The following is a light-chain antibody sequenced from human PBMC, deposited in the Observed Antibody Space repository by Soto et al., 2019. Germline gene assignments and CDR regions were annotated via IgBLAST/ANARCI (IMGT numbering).Light chain of an antibody. CDR2: AAS. CDR1: QVIVNNY. V-gene: IGKV1-27*01. Sequence: DIQMTQSPSSLSASVGDRVTITCRASQVIVNNYLAWYQQKPGNAPNLLIYAASTLQSGVPSRFSGGGSGTEFTLTISSLQPEDVATFYCQQYSSAPLTFGGGTKVEIK. CDR3: QQYSSAPLT. J-gene: IGKJ4*01.